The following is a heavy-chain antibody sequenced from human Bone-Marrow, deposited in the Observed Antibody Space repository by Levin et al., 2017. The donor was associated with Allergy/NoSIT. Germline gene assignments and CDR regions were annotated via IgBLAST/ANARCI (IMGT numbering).Heavy chain of an antibody. CDR2: VYYSGST. V-gene: IGHV4-59*01. CDR3: ARSSRGVGAAFDI. D-gene: IGHD3-16*01. J-gene: IGHJ3*02. Sequence: PSETLSLTCTVSGGSISYYYWSWIRQPPGKGLEWVGYVYYSGSTNYNPSLKSRVSISLDTSKNQFSLRLNSVTAADTAVYYCARSSRGVGAAFDIWGQGTMVTVSS. CDR1: GGSISYYY.